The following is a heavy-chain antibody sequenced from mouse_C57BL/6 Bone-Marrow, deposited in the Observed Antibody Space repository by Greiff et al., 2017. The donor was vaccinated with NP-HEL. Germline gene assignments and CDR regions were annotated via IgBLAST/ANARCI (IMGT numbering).Heavy chain of an antibody. CDR3: ERGEKFGSGYEY. CDR1: GYTFTSYT. Sequence: QVQLQQSGAELARPGASVKMSCKASGYTFTSYTMHWVKQRPGQGLEWIGYINPSSGYTKYNQKFKDKATLTADKSSSTAYMQLSSLTSEDSAVYYCERGEKFGSGYEYWGQGTLVTVSA. D-gene: IGHD1-1*01. CDR2: INPSSGYT. J-gene: IGHJ3*01. V-gene: IGHV1-4*01.